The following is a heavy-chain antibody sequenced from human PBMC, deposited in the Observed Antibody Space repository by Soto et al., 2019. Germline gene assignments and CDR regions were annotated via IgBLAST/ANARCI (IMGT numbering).Heavy chain of an antibody. CDR2: ISSIGKTI. V-gene: IGHV3-11*01. CDR1: GFSFSDYY. Sequence: PGGSLRLSCAASGFSFSDYYMSWIRQAPGKGLEWVSYISSIGKTIYYADSVKGRFTVSRDNAKSSLFLQMDSLRAEDTAVYYCGGKLALSKDYWGQVTLVTVAP. CDR3: GGKLALSKDY. D-gene: IGHD3-10*01. J-gene: IGHJ4*02.